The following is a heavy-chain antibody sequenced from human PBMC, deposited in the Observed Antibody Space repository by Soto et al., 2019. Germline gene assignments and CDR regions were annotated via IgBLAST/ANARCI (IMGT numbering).Heavy chain of an antibody. D-gene: IGHD1-1*01. CDR2: IYWDGES. CDR1: GFSFTTTRMG. V-gene: IGHV2-5*02. CDR3: AHRDSTGTTTYFVS. J-gene: IGHJ4*02. Sequence: QITLTAAGPTLVKPTATLTLTCTFSGFSFTTTRMGVGWTRQPPGKALEWLAIIYWDGESRYNPLLRRRLTLTEDTSKNQVVLKMTNIDPKDTATYYCAHRDSTGTTTYFVSWGQGIPVTVAS.